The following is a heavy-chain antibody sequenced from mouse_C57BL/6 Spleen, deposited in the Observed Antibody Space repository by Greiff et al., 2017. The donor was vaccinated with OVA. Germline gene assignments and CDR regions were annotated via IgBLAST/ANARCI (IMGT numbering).Heavy chain of an antibody. CDR3: ARGSSGYVRTWFAY. Sequence: EVKLQQSGPELVKPGASVKISCKASGYTFTDYYMNWVKQSHGKSLEWIGDINPNNGGTSYNQKFKGKATLTVDKSSSAAYMELRSLTSEDSAVYYCARGSSGYVRTWFAYWGQGTLVTVSA. D-gene: IGHD3-2*02. CDR2: INPNNGGT. J-gene: IGHJ3*01. CDR1: GYTFTDYY. V-gene: IGHV1-26*01.